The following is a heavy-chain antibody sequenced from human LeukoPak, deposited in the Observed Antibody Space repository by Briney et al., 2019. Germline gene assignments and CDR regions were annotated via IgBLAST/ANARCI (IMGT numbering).Heavy chain of an antibody. CDR1: GGSSSGYY. CDR2: INHSGST. D-gene: IGHD3-10*02. V-gene: IGHV4-34*01. Sequence: SETLSLTCAVYGGSSSGYYWSWIRQPPGKGLEWIGEINHSGSTNYNPSLKSRVTISVDTSKNQFSLKLSSVTAADTAVYYCASTMSYYYYYGMDVWGQGTTVTVSS. J-gene: IGHJ6*02. CDR3: ASTMSYYYYYGMDV.